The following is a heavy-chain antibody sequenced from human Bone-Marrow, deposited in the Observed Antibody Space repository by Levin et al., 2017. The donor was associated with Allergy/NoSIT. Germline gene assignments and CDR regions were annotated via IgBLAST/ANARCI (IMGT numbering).Heavy chain of an antibody. CDR1: GFTVSSNY. V-gene: IGHV3-53*01. D-gene: IGHD4-11*01. J-gene: IGHJ6*02. CDR2: IYSGGST. Sequence: GESLKISCAASGFTVSSNYMSWVRQAPGKGLEWVSVIYSGGSTYYADSVKGRFTISRDNSKNTLYLQMNSLRAEDTAVYYCARDRRYSNYATRSLPYYYYGMDVWGQGTTVTVSS. CDR3: ARDRRYSNYATRSLPYYYYGMDV.